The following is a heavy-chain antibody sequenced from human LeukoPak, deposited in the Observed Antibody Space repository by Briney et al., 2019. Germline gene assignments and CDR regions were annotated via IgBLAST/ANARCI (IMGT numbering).Heavy chain of an antibody. D-gene: IGHD3-16*01. Sequence: ASVKVSCKASGYIFTKYGICWLRQAPGQGLEWMGWISTNDGNTNYAQKLQDRVTMTTDTSTSTAYMELRSLRSDDTAVYHCAREPYLYDYTGYHYFDYWGQGTLVTVSS. CDR1: GYIFTKYG. J-gene: IGHJ4*02. V-gene: IGHV1-18*01. CDR3: AREPYLYDYTGYHYFDY. CDR2: ISTNDGNT.